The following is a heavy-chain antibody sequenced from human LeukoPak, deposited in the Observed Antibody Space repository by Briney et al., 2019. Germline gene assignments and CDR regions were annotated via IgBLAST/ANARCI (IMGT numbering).Heavy chain of an antibody. CDR1: GFTVSNLW. CDR3: ARETWSRGGDAFDI. D-gene: IGHD3-10*01. V-gene: IGHV3-74*01. Sequence: PGGSLRLSCAASGFTVSNLWMHWVRQAPGQGLVWVSRINSDGTSTNYADSVKGRLPISRDNTKNTLYLQMNSLTVEDTAVYYCARETWSRGGDAFDIWGRGTMVTVSS. CDR2: INSDGTST. J-gene: IGHJ3*02.